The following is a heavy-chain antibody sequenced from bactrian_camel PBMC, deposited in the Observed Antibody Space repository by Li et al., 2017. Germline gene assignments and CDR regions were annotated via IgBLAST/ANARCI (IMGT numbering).Heavy chain of an antibody. CDR1: GSIYGTLC. V-gene: IGHV3S53*01. D-gene: IGHD2*01. CDR3: AADRRRHGPPSLRPGDYSV. Sequence: VQLVESGGGSVQAGGSLRLSCASSGSIYGTLCMGWVRQAPGKEREGVASLASDGSSIYANSLKGRFSISKDNARNWLDLQMDSLEPGDTARYYCAADRRRHGPPSLRPGDYSVWGQGTQVTVS. J-gene: IGHJ4*01. CDR2: LASDGSS.